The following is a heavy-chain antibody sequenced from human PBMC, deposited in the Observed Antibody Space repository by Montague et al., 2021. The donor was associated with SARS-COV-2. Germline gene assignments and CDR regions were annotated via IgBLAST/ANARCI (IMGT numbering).Heavy chain of an antibody. J-gene: IGHJ4*02. CDR3: ARETYTSGWFKQLDY. D-gene: IGHD6-19*01. CDR2: IYYSGTT. V-gene: IGHV4-39*01. CDR1: GGSISSSNYY. Sequence: SETRSLTCTVSGGSISSSNYYWGWIRQPPGKGLEWIGSIYYSGTTYYNPSLQSRVTISVDTSKKQFSLKLSSVTAADTAVYYCARETYTSGWFKQLDYWGQGTLVTVSS.